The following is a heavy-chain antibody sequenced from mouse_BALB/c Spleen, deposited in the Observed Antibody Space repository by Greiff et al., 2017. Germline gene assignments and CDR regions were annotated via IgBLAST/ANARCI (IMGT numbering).Heavy chain of an antibody. V-gene: IGHV2-9*02. CDR2: IWAGGST. CDR3: ASPYGSKDYYAMDY. CDR1: GFSLTSYG. D-gene: IGHD1-1*01. Sequence: VQLQESGPGLVAPSQSLSITCTVSGFSLTSYGVHWVRQPPGKGLEWLGVIWAGGSTNYNSALMSRLSISKDNSKSQVFLKMNSLQTDDTAMYYCASPYGSKDYYAMDYWGQGTSVTVSS. J-gene: IGHJ4*01.